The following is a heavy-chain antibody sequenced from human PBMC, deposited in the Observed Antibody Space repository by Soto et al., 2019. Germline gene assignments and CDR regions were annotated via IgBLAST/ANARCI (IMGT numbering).Heavy chain of an antibody. D-gene: IGHD3-16*01. V-gene: IGHV6-1*01. J-gene: IGHJ6*02. CDR3: AGVVWFRGMDV. CDR2: TYYRSKWIH. CDR1: GDSVSSSSAT. Sequence: QTLSLTCDISGDSVSSSSATWNWIRQSPSRGLEWLGRTYYRSKWIHEYTVSMGSRITINPDTSKNQFSLHIYSVTPEDTAVYYCAGVVWFRGMDVWGQGTPVTVSS.